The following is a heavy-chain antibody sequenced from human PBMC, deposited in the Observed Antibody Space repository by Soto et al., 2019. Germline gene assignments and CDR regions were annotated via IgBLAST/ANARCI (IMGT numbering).Heavy chain of an antibody. CDR1: GFTFSSYS. V-gene: IGHV3-33*08. J-gene: IGHJ6*02. CDR3: ARSLDGNRGSSWYLYYYYYGMDV. CDR2: IRYDGSNI. D-gene: IGHD6-13*01. Sequence: GGSLRLSCAASGFTFSSYSMNWVRQAPGKGLEWVSSIRYDGSNIYYADSVKGRFTISRDNSKNTLYLQMNSLRAEDTAVYYCARSLDGNRGSSWYLYYYYYGMDVWGQGTTVTVSS.